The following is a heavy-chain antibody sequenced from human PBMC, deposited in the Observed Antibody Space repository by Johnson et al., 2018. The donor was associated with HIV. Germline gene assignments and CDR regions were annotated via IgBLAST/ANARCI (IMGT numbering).Heavy chain of an antibody. CDR2: ISYDGSNK. V-gene: IGHV3-30*04. CDR1: GFTFSSYA. CDR3: ARVATADDDAFDI. J-gene: IGHJ3*02. Sequence: QVQLVESGGGVVQPGRSLRLSCAASGFTFSSYAMHWVRQAPGKGLEWVAVISYDGSNKYYADSVKGRFTISRDNSKNTLYLQMNSLRAEDTALYYCARVATADDDAFDIWGLGTMVTVSS. D-gene: IGHD5-18*01.